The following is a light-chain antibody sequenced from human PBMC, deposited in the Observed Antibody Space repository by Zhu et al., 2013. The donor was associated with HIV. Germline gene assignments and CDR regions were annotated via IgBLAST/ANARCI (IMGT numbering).Light chain of an antibody. J-gene: IGKJ1*01. CDR2: HAS. CDR1: QSVSIN. V-gene: IGKV3-15*01. CDR3: QQFGNSPWT. Sequence: EIVMTQSPATLSVSPGERVTLSCRASQSVSINLAWYQQKPGQSPRLLMHHASTRATGIPARFSGSGSGTDFTLIINRLEPEDFGVYYCQQFGNSPWTFGPGTKVEI.